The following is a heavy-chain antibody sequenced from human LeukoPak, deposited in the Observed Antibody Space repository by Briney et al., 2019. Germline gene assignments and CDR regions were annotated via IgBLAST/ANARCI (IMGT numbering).Heavy chain of an antibody. J-gene: IGHJ4*02. CDR3: ARNDGDYADDY. V-gene: IGHV4-39*01. D-gene: IGHD4-17*01. Sequence: PAETLSLTCTVSGCSISSSSYYWGWLPQPPGKGLVWIGSNYYSGSTYYNPSLKSCATISENTSNNQFPQKLSSMTAADAAVYYCARNDGDYADDYWGQRTLVIGSS. CDR2: NYYSGST. CDR1: GCSISSSSYY.